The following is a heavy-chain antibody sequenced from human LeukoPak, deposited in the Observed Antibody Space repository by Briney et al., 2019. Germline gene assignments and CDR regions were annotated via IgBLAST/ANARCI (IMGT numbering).Heavy chain of an antibody. CDR3: ARMEYYFDH. J-gene: IGHJ4*02. D-gene: IGHD3-3*01. V-gene: IGHV4-59*01. CDR2: IYYSGSS. Sequence: SETLSFTCTVSSGSISSYYWSWIRRPPGKGLEWIGYIYYSGSSNYNPSLKSRVTMSVDMSKKEFSLRVSSVTAADTAVYYCARMEYYFDHWGQGTLVTVSS. CDR1: SGSISSYY.